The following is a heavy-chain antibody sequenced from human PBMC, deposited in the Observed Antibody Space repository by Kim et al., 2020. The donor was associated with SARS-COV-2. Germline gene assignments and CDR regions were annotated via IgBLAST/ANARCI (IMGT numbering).Heavy chain of an antibody. D-gene: IGHD3-22*01. CDR3: ARLGDDSSGYYSGGKASAQRGEFNY. CDR2: IYPGDSDT. Sequence: GESLKISCKGSGYSFTSYWIGWVRQMPGKGLEWMGIIYPGDSDTRYSPSFQGQVTISADKSISTAYLQWSSLKASDTAMYYCARLGDDSSGYYSGGKASAQRGEFNYWGQGTLVTVSS. CDR1: GYSFTSYW. V-gene: IGHV5-51*01. J-gene: IGHJ4*02.